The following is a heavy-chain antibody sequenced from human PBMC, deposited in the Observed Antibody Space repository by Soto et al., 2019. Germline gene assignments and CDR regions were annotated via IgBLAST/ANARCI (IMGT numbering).Heavy chain of an antibody. CDR1: GGAISSYY. Sequence: SETLSLTCTVSGGAISSYYWSWIRQPAGKGLEWIGRIYTSGSTNYNPSLKSRVTMSVDTSKNQFSLKLSSVTAADTAVYYCARGGWELPGYYYYGMDVWRQRTTVTVSS. CDR3: ARGGWELPGYYYYGMDV. D-gene: IGHD1-26*01. V-gene: IGHV4-4*07. CDR2: IYTSGST. J-gene: IGHJ6*02.